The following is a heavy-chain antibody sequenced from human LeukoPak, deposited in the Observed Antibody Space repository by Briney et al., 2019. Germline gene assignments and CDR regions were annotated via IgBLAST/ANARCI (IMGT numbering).Heavy chain of an antibody. Sequence: GGSLRLSCAASGFTFSSYAMSWVRQAPGKGLEWVSAISGSGGSTYYADSVKGRFTISRDNAKNSLYLQMNSLRAEDTAVYYCARDLTVTPGYWGQGTLVTVSS. V-gene: IGHV3-23*01. J-gene: IGHJ4*02. CDR2: ISGSGGST. CDR3: ARDLTVTPGY. D-gene: IGHD4-17*01. CDR1: GFTFSSYA.